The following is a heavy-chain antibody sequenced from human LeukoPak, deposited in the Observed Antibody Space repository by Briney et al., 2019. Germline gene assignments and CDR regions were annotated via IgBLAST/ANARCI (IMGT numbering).Heavy chain of an antibody. Sequence: GGSLRLSCAVSGFPFSTFWMSWVRQAPGEGLEWVANINQDGSEKYYVDSVRGRFAISRDNAKNSLYLQMNSLRPEDTAMYYCGRDWNYGGTIDFWGRGTLVTVSS. J-gene: IGHJ4*02. V-gene: IGHV3-7*01. CDR1: GFPFSTFW. CDR2: INQDGSEK. CDR3: GRDWNYGGTIDF. D-gene: IGHD4-23*01.